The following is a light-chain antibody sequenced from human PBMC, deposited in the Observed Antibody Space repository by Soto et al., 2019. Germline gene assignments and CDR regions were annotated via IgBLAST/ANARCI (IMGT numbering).Light chain of an antibody. V-gene: IGKV3-20*01. Sequence: EIVLTQSPGTLSLSPGERATLSCRASQSGTSNYLAWYQQNPGQAPRLLIYGTSSRATRIPDRFSGSGSVTDFTHTIRRLEPEDFAVYYCQQYGTSPRTFGQGTKVELQ. J-gene: IGKJ1*01. CDR2: GTS. CDR3: QQYGTSPRT. CDR1: QSGTSNY.